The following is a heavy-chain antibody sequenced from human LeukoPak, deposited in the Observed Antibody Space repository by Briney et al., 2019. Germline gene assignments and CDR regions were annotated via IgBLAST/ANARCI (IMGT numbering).Heavy chain of an antibody. V-gene: IGHV4-34*01. CDR2: INHSGST. J-gene: IGHJ4*02. CDR3: ARGVVKALAY. Sequence: ASETPSLTCAVYGGSFSGYYWSWIRQPPGKGLEWIGEINHSGSTNYNPSLKSRVTISVDTSKNQFSLKLSSVTAADTAVYYCARGVVKALAYWGQGTLVTVSS. D-gene: IGHD2-15*01. CDR1: GGSFSGYY.